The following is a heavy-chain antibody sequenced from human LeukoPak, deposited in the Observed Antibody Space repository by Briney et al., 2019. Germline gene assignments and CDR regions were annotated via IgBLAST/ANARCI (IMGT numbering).Heavy chain of an antibody. CDR3: ARALRIYYYFDY. Sequence: GGSLRLSCAASGFTFSSYEMNWVRQAPGKGLEWVSYISSSGSTIYYADSVKGRFTISRDNSKNTLYLQMNSLRAEDTAVYYCARALRIYYYFDYWGQGTLVTVSS. V-gene: IGHV3-48*03. J-gene: IGHJ4*02. CDR2: ISSSGSTI. CDR1: GFTFSSYE. D-gene: IGHD1-26*01.